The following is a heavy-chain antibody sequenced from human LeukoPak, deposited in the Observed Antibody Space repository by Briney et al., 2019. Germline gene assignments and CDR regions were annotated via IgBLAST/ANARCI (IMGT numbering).Heavy chain of an antibody. V-gene: IGHV3-30*02. Sequence: GGSLRLSCAASGFTFRNYGMHWVRQAPGKGLEWVTFIRYDGSNKYYADSVKGRFTISRDNSKNTLYLQMNSLRAEDTAVYYCAKAVRWDGSSLDAFDIWGQGTMVTVSS. D-gene: IGHD1-26*01. CDR3: AKAVRWDGSSLDAFDI. CDR2: IRYDGSNK. CDR1: GFTFRNYG. J-gene: IGHJ3*02.